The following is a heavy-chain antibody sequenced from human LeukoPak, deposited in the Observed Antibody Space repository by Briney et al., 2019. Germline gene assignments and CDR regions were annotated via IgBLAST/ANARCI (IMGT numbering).Heavy chain of an antibody. CDR3: ARSQSSSLIDY. CDR2: IWYDGSSK. J-gene: IGHJ4*02. V-gene: IGHV3-33*01. Sequence: GGSLRLSCAASGFSLSAYGVHWVRQAPGKGLEWVAVIWYDGSSKDYADSVKGRFTFSRDNSKNTLYLQMNSLTVEDTAVYYCARSQSSSLIDYWGQGTLVTVSS. CDR1: GFSLSAYG. D-gene: IGHD6-13*01.